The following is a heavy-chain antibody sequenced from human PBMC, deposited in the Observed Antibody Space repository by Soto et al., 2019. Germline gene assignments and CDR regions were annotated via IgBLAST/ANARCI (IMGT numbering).Heavy chain of an antibody. CDR1: GFTFSSYG. Sequence: GGSLRLSCAASGFTFSSYGMHWVRQAPGKGLEWVAVIWYDGSNKYYADSVKGRFTISRDNSKNTLYLQMNSLRAEDTAVYYCARAGYCSSTSCYYYYGMDVWGQGTTVTVSS. J-gene: IGHJ6*02. V-gene: IGHV3-33*01. CDR3: ARAGYCSSTSCYYYYGMDV. CDR2: IWYDGSNK. D-gene: IGHD2-2*03.